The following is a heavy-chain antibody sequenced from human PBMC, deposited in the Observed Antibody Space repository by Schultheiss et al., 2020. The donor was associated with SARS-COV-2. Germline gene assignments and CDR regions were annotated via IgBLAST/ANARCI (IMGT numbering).Heavy chain of an antibody. CDR1: GGSISSYY. CDR3: ARDRGTYSSSSNYGMDV. D-gene: IGHD6-6*01. Sequence: SETLSLTCTSSGGSISSYYWSWIRQPPGKGLEWIGYIYYSGSTNYNPSLKSRVTISVDTSKNQFSLKLSSVTAADTAVYYCARDRGTYSSSSNYGMDVWGQGTTVTV. CDR2: IYYSGST. J-gene: IGHJ6*02. V-gene: IGHV4-59*01.